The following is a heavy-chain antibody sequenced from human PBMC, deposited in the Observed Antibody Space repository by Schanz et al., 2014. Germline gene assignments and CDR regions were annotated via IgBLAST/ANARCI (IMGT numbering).Heavy chain of an antibody. CDR1: GISLSSYA. Sequence: QVQLVESGGGVVQPGRSLRLSCAASGISLSSYAIHWVRQAPGKGLEWVAFISYDGSNKYYAESVMGRFTTSRDNSRNTLYLQLNSLRVEDTAMYYCARDYAGFDCWGQGTLVTVSS. D-gene: IGHD3-16*01. V-gene: IGHV3-30*03. CDR2: ISYDGSNK. J-gene: IGHJ4*02. CDR3: ARDYAGFDC.